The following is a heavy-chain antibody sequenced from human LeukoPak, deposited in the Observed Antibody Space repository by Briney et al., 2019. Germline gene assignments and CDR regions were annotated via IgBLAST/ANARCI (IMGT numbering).Heavy chain of an antibody. J-gene: IGHJ3*02. V-gene: IGHV3-74*01. CDR2: INSDGFSI. CDR3: ARFYGGSAFDI. CDR1: GFTFSAYW. Sequence: PGGSLRLSYAASGFTFSAYWMHWVRQAPGKGLVWVSRINSDGFSITYADSVKGRFTISRDNAKNTLYLHMNGLRGEDTAVYYCARFYGGSAFDIWGQGTMVTVSS. D-gene: IGHD3-16*01.